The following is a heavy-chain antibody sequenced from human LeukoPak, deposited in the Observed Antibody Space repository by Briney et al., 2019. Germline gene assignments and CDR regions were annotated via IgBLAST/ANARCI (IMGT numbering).Heavy chain of an antibody. V-gene: IGHV3-30*18. CDR1: GFTFSNFG. CDR3: AKFFTGEYVRAFDV. Sequence: GGSLRLSCAASGFTFSNFGMHWVRQAPGKGLEWVAVISYDGTNYYADSVKGRFTISRDNSKNTLYLQMNSLRDEDTAVYYCAKFFTGEYVRAFDVWGQGTMVTVSS. J-gene: IGHJ3*01. CDR2: ISYDGTN. D-gene: IGHD3-10*02.